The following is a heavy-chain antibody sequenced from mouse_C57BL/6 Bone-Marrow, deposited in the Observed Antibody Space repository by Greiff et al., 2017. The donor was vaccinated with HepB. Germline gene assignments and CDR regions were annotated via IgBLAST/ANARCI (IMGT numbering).Heavy chain of an antibody. D-gene: IGHD1-1*01. CDR3: ARLTTVVARDY. J-gene: IGHJ2*01. CDR2: IDPSDSYT. Sequence: QVQLQQPGAELEKPGASVKLSCKASGYTFTSYWMQWVKQRPGQGLEWIGEIDPSDSYTNYNQKFKGKATLTVDTSSSTAYMQLSSLTSEDSAVYYCARLTTVVARDYWGQGTTLTVSS. CDR1: GYTFTSYW. V-gene: IGHV1-50*01.